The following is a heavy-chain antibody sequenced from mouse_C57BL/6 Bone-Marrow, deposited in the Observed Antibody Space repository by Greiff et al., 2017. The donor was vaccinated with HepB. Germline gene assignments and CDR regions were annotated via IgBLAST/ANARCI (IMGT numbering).Heavy chain of an antibody. V-gene: IGHV1-54*01. J-gene: IGHJ4*01. CDR1: GYAFTNYL. CDR3: ASRGSSYAMDY. CDR2: INPGSGGT. D-gene: IGHD1-1*01. Sequence: VNVVESGAELVRPGTSVKVSCKASGYAFTNYLIEWVKQRPGQGLEWIGVINPGSGGTNYNEKFKGKATLTADKSSSTAYMQLSSLTSEDSAVYFCASRGSSYAMDYWGQGTSVTVSS.